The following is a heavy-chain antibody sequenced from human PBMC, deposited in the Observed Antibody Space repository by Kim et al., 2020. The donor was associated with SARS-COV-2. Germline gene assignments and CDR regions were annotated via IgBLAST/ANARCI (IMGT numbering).Heavy chain of an antibody. CDR3: ARTLPVAAAGRGAFDI. V-gene: IGHV1-18*01. Sequence: KLQGRVTMTTDTSTSTAYMELRSLRSDDTAVYYCARTLPVAAAGRGAFDIWGQGTMVTVSS. J-gene: IGHJ3*02. D-gene: IGHD6-13*01.